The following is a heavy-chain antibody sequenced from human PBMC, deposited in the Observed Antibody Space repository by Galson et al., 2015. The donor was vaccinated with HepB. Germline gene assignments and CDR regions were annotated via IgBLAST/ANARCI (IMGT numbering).Heavy chain of an antibody. CDR2: ISYDGSNK. Sequence: SLRLSCAASGFTFSSYAMHWVRQAPGKGLEWVAVISYDGSNKYYADSVKGRFTISRDNSKNTLYLQMNSLRAEDTAVYYCARARVGGYDLYFDYWGQGTLVTVSS. CDR3: ARARVGGYDLYFDY. J-gene: IGHJ4*02. D-gene: IGHD5-12*01. CDR1: GFTFSSYA. V-gene: IGHV3-30-3*01.